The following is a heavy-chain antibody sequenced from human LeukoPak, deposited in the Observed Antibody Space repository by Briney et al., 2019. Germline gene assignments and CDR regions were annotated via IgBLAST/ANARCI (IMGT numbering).Heavy chain of an antibody. V-gene: IGHV1-69*05. CDR3: ARGDGYGYYYMDV. J-gene: IGHJ6*03. CDR2: IIPIFRTA. CDR1: GYTFTGYY. Sequence: SVKVSCKASGYTFTGYYMHWVRQAPGQGLEWMGKIIPIFRTATYAQRFQGRVTISTDESTGTAYMELTSLRSDDTAVYYCARGDGYGYYYMDVWGKGTTVTVSS. D-gene: IGHD3-22*01.